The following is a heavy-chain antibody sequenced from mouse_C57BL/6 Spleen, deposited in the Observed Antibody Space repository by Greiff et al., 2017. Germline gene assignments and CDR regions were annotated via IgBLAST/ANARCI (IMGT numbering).Heavy chain of an antibody. CDR3: ARGSRDSSGYLFAY. CDR2: INPSTGGT. D-gene: IGHD3-2*02. V-gene: IGHV1-43*01. Sequence: EVQRVESGPELVKPGASVKISCKASGYSFTGYYMHWVKQSSEKSLEWIGEINPSTGGTSYNQKFKGKATLTVDKSSSTAYMQLKSLTSEDSAVYYCARGSRDSSGYLFAYWGQGTLVTVSA. J-gene: IGHJ3*01. CDR1: GYSFTGYY.